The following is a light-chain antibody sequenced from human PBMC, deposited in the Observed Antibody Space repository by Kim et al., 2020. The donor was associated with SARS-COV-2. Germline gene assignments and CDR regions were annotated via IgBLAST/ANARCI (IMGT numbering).Light chain of an antibody. J-gene: IGKJ4*01. CDR2: GAS. V-gene: IGKV3-20*01. CDR3: QQSSASVT. CDR1: QSVRVTH. Sequence: SSSPVEIASLSCRAIQSVRVTHLAWYQPPPGQAPRLLIFGASHRAAGIPDRFVGSGSGTDFTLTISRLEPEDFVVYYCQQSSASVTFGGWTKVEV.